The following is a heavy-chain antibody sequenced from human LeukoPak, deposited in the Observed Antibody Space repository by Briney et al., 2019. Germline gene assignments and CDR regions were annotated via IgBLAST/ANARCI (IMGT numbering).Heavy chain of an antibody. J-gene: IGHJ4*02. CDR1: GFTFSSYA. CDR2: LSGSGDKT. Sequence: PGGSLRLSCAASGFTFSSYAMHWVRQAPGKGLEWVSALSGSGDKTFYADSVKGRFTISRDNSKNTLYLQMNSLRAEDTAVYYCAKDLNYGFDYWGQGTLVTVSS. V-gene: IGHV3-23*01. D-gene: IGHD4-11*01. CDR3: AKDLNYGFDY.